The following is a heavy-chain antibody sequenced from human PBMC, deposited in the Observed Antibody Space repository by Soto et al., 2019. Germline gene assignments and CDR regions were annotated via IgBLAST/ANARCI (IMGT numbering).Heavy chain of an antibody. D-gene: IGHD1-26*01. Sequence: QVQLVQSGAEVKKPGASGKVSCKASGYTFTSYDINWVRQATGQGLEWMGWMNPNSGNTGYAQKFQGRVTMSRNTSTTTAYMELSTLRSEATAVYYWAREISGTYRFDYWGQGALVTVSS. CDR1: GYTFTSYD. V-gene: IGHV1-8*01. J-gene: IGHJ4*02. CDR2: MNPNSGNT. CDR3: AREISGTYRFDY.